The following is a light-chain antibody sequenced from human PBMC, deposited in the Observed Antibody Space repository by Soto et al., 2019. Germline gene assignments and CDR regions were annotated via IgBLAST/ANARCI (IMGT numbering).Light chain of an antibody. J-gene: IGKJ1*01. Sequence: IQLTQSPSSLSASVGDRVTITCRASQVISSYLAWYQQKPRKAPKLLIYAASTLQSGVPSRFSGSRSATDFALTISSLQPEDFATYYCQQLNSYPPTFGQGNKVEI. CDR1: QVISSY. CDR2: AAS. CDR3: QQLNSYPPT. V-gene: IGKV1-9*01.